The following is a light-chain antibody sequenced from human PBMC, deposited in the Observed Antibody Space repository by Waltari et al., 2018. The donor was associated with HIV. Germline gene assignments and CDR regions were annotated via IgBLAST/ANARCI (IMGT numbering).Light chain of an antibody. V-gene: IGKV4-1*01. Sequence: DIVMTQSPDSLAVSLGEGATINCKSSQSVLYSSNNKNYLAWYQQKPGQPPKLLIYWASTRESGVPDRFSGSGSGTDYTLTISSLQAEDVAVYDCQQYYSSRVNSGQGTRLEMK. J-gene: IGKJ5*01. CDR3: QQYYSSRVN. CDR2: WAS. CDR1: QSVLYSSNNKNY.